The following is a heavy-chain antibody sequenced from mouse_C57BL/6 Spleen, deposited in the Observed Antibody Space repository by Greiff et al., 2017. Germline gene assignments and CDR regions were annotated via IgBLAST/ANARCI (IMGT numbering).Heavy chain of an antibody. CDR1: GYAFTNYL. J-gene: IGHJ2*01. CDR2: LNPGSGGT. Sequence: VKVVESGAELVRPGTSVKVSCKASGYAFTNYLIEWVKQRPGQGLEWIGVLNPGSGGTNYNEKFKGKATLTADKSSSTAYMQRSSLTSEDSAVYFCARSASDYVRYFDYWGQGTTLTVSS. D-gene: IGHD2-13*01. CDR3: ARSASDYVRYFDY. V-gene: IGHV1-54*01.